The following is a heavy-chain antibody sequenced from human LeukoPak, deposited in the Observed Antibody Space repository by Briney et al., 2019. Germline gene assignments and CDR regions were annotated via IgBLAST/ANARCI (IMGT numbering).Heavy chain of an antibody. CDR2: FDPEDGET. Sequence: ASVKVSCKGSGYTLTELSMHWVRQAPGKGLEWMGGFDPEDGETIYAQKFQGRVTMTEDTSTDTAYMELSSLRSEDTAVYYCATLMVRGVIRLNWFDPWGQGTLVTVSS. V-gene: IGHV1-24*01. D-gene: IGHD3-10*01. CDR3: ATLMVRGVIRLNWFDP. J-gene: IGHJ5*02. CDR1: GYTLTELS.